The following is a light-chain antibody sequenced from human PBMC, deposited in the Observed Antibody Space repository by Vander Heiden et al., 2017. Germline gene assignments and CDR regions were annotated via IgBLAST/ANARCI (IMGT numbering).Light chain of an antibody. CDR3: QQSYSSPYT. V-gene: IGKV1-39*01. J-gene: IGKJ2*01. CDR2: GAS. CDR1: QSISNY. Sequence: DIQMTQSPSSLSASVGDRVTITCRASQSISNYLNWCQQKPGKAPKLLIYGASSLQSGVPSRFSGSGSGTDFTLTISSLQPEDFATYYCQQSYSSPYTFGQGTKLEIK.